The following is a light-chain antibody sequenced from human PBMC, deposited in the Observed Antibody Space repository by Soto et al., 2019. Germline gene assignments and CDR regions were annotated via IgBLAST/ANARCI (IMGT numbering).Light chain of an antibody. V-gene: IGKV1-39*01. CDR3: QQSYSTSPWT. CDR2: SAS. J-gene: IGKJ1*01. Sequence: DIQMTQFPSSLSASVGDRVTITCRASQSITSYLNWYQQKPGKAPKLLIYSASSLQSGVPSRFSGSGSGTDFTLTISSLQPEDFATYYCQQSYSTSPWTFGQGTKVDIK. CDR1: QSITSY.